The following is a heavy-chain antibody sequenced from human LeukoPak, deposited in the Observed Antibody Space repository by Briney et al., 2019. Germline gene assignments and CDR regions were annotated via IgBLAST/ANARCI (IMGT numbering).Heavy chain of an antibody. CDR1: GDSVSSNSAA. J-gene: IGHJ4*02. D-gene: IGHD2-15*01. Sequence: SQTLSLTCAISGDSVSSNSAAWNWIRQSPSGGLEWLGRTYHRSKWYNDYAVSVKGRITITPDTSKNQFSLQLNSVTPEDTAVYYCAREGLQLDYWGQGTLVTVSS. V-gene: IGHV6-1*01. CDR2: TYHRSKWYN. CDR3: AREGLQLDY.